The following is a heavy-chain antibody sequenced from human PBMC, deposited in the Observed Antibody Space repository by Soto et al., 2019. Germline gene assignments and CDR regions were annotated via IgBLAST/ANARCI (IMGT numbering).Heavy chain of an antibody. CDR1: GASISSGGYS. V-gene: IGHV4-30-2*01. Sequence: QLQLQESGSRLVKPSETLSLTCVVSGASISSGGYSWSWIRQPPGKGLEWIGYIYHSGITYYNPSLRSRVTISVDTSKNQFSLNLSSVTAADTAVYYCAREGPHDKESGFEIWGQGTLVTVSS. J-gene: IGHJ3*02. CDR3: AREGPHDKESGFEI. D-gene: IGHD3-9*01. CDR2: IYHSGIT.